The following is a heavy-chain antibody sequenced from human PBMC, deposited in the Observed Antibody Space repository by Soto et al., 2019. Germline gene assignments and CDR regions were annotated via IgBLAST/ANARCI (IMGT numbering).Heavy chain of an antibody. D-gene: IGHD6-19*01. J-gene: IGHJ1*01. CDR1: GYTFTNYW. Sequence: PGESLKISCKGSGYTFTNYWIGWVRQMPGKGLEWMGIIFPGDSDTRYGPSFEGQVTISADKSISTAYLQWSSLKASDTAVYYCSRLHEGRAVAGFYCGQGTLVTVSS. V-gene: IGHV5-51*01. CDR3: SRLHEGRAVAGFY. CDR2: IFPGDSDT.